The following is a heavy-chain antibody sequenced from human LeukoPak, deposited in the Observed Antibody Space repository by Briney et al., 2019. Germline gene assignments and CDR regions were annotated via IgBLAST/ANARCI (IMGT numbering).Heavy chain of an antibody. J-gene: IGHJ3*02. CDR1: GGTFSSYG. CDR3: ARGDIVVVLAANAFDI. CDR2: IIPIFGIA. V-gene: IGHV1-69*10. D-gene: IGHD2-2*01. Sequence: SVTVSFKAAGGTFSSYGISWGRQAPGQGVEWMGRIIPIFGIADYAQKFQARLPLTAHKSTSTAYMELSSLTSEDTPVYSCARGDIVVVLAANAFDIWGQGTMVTVSS.